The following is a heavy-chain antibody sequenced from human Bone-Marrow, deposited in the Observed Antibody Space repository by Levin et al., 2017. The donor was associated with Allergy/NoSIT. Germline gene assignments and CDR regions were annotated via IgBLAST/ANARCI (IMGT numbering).Heavy chain of an antibody. Sequence: GGSLRLSCAASGFTFSSYAMSWVRQAPGKGLEWVSAISGSGGSTYYADSVKGRFTISRDNSKNTLYLQMNSLRAEDTAVYYCAKGGSGWYLGTNFDYWGQGTLVTVSS. CDR1: GFTFSSYA. V-gene: IGHV3-23*01. CDR3: AKGGSGWYLGTNFDY. D-gene: IGHD6-19*01. J-gene: IGHJ4*02. CDR2: ISGSGGST.